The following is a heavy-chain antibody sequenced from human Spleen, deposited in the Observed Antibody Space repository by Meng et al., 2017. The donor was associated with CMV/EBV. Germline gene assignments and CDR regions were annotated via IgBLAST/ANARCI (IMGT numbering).Heavy chain of an antibody. J-gene: IGHJ2*01. CDR2: IYYSGST. CDR3: ARLFVASGFDL. CDR1: GGAISMYY. D-gene: IGHD2-21*01. Sequence: QVQRTGLGPGLVKPSVTLSLTFTFSGGAISMYYWSWIRQPPGKGLEWIGYIYYSGSTNYNPSLKSRVTISVDTSKNQFSLKLSSVTAADTAVYYCARLFVASGFDLWGRGTLVTVSS. V-gene: IGHV4-59*01.